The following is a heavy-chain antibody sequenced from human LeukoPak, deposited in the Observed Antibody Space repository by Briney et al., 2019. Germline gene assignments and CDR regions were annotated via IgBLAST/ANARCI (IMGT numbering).Heavy chain of an antibody. V-gene: IGHV1-2*02. CDR2: INPNSGGT. J-gene: IGHJ4*02. CDR1: GYTFTGYY. D-gene: IGHD5-18*01. Sequence: ASVKVSCKASGYTFTGYYMHWVRQAPGQGLEWMGWINPNSGGTNYAQKFQGRVTMTRDTSISTAYMELSRLRSDDTAVYYCARLADTALGYYFDYWGQGTLVTVSS. CDR3: ARLADTALGYYFDY.